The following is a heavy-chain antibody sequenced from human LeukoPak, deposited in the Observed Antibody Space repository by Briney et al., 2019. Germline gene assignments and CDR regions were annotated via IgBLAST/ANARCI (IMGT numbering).Heavy chain of an antibody. D-gene: IGHD3-10*01. CDR2: IYHSGST. V-gene: IGHV4-38-2*02. J-gene: IGHJ4*02. CDR3: ARVVRGVIIRDPGYYFDY. CDR1: GYSISSGYY. Sequence: SETLTLTCTVSGYSISSGYYWGWIRPPPGKGLEWIGAIYHSGSTYYNPSLKSRVTISVDTSKNQFSLKLSSVTAADTAVYYCARVVRGVIIRDPGYYFDYWGQGTLVTVSS.